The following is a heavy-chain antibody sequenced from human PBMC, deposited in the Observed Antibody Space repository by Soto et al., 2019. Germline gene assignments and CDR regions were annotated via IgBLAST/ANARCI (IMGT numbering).Heavy chain of an antibody. CDR2: VYPDDSDS. Sequence: EVQLVQSGAEVNKPGESLKISSKGSGYSFGNFWIAWVRQMPGKGLEWMGIVYPDDSDSRYSPSFQGQVTISTDKSRSTACLHLRSLRASDTAIYFCAKNLVGGGALDIRGQGTVVTVSS. J-gene: IGHJ3*02. CDR1: GYSFGNFW. D-gene: IGHD1-26*01. CDR3: AKNLVGGGALDI. V-gene: IGHV5-51*01.